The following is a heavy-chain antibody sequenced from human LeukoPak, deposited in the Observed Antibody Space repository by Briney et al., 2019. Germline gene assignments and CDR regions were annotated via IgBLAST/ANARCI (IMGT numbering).Heavy chain of an antibody. J-gene: IGHJ6*03. Sequence: PSETLSLTCTVSGGSISSYYWSWIRQPPGKGLEWIGYIYTSGSTNYNPSLKSRVTISVDTSKNQFSLKLSSVTAADTAVYYCATHAVAAAGFYYYYYYMDVWGKGTTVTASS. V-gene: IGHV4-4*09. CDR3: ATHAVAAAGFYYYYYYMDV. CDR2: IYTSGST. D-gene: IGHD6-13*01. CDR1: GGSISSYY.